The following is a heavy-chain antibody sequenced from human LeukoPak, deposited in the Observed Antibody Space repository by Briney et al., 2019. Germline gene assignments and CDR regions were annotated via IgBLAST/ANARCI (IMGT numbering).Heavy chain of an antibody. Sequence: SETLSLTCTVSGYSISSGYYWGWIRQPPGKGLEWIGSIYHSGSTYYNPSLKSRVTISVDTSKNQFSLKLSSVTAADTAVYYCARAYSGYDRSTADYWGQGTLVTVSS. CDR2: IYHSGST. CDR3: ARAYSGYDRSTADY. J-gene: IGHJ4*02. CDR1: GYSISSGYY. V-gene: IGHV4-38-2*02. D-gene: IGHD5-12*01.